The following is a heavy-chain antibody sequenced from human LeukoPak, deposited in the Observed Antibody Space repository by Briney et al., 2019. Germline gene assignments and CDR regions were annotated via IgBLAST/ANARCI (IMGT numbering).Heavy chain of an antibody. CDR2: SIPIFGTA. CDR3: ARARYYYDSSCYFHEAFDY. CDR1: GGTFSSYA. Sequence: ASVKVSCKASGGTFSSYAISWVRQAPGQGLEWMGGSIPIFGTANYAQKFQGRVTITTDESTSTAYMELSSLRSEDTAVYYCARARYYYDSSCYFHEAFDYWGQGTLVTVSS. D-gene: IGHD3-22*01. J-gene: IGHJ4*02. V-gene: IGHV1-69*05.